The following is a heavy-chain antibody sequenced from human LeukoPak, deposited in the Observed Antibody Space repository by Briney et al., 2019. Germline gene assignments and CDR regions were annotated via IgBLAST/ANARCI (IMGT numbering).Heavy chain of an antibody. V-gene: IGHV3-48*03. CDR3: AREGALWFGESRAFDI. J-gene: IGHJ3*02. CDR1: GFTFSSYE. CDR2: ISSSGSTI. D-gene: IGHD3-10*01. Sequence: GGSLRLSCAASGFTFSSYEMNWVRQAPAKGLEWVSYISSSGSTIYYADSVKGRFTISRDNAKNSLYLQMNSLRAEDTAVYYCAREGALWFGESRAFDIWGQGTMVTVSS.